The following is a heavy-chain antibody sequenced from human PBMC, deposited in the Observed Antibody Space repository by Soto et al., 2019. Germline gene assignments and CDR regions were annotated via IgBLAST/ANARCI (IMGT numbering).Heavy chain of an antibody. CDR1: GFSLSSSGMC. V-gene: IGHV2-70*01. J-gene: IGHJ4*02. CDR2: IAWDDDK. D-gene: IGHD3-16*01. Sequence: SGPTLVNPTQTLTLTCTLSGFSLSSSGMCVSWIRQPPGKALEWLALIAWDDDKYYNTSLKTRLTISKDTSKNQVVLTMTNMDPVDTATYFCARSTDLGAFLYFDYWGQGTLVTVSS. CDR3: ARSTDLGAFLYFDY.